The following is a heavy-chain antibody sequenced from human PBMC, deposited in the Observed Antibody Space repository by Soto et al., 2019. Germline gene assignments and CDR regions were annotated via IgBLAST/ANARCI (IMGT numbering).Heavy chain of an antibody. Sequence: PGGSLRLSCTASGFTFDDYVMQWVRQGPGRVLEWVSGITWNSGKIAYADSVKGRFTIARDDDNNSLYLQMNSLRPEDTALYYCVKDSYADFHRVLSTAEYFFDYWGHGTLVTVSS. CDR1: GFTFDDYV. CDR3: VKDSYADFHRVLSTAEYFFDY. J-gene: IGHJ4*01. CDR2: ITWNSGKI. V-gene: IGHV3-9*01. D-gene: IGHD2-15*01.